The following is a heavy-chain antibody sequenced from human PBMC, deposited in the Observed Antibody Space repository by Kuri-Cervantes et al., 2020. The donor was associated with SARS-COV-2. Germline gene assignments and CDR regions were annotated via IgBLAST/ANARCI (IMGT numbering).Heavy chain of an antibody. CDR3: EAQYYDHLRYYFDY. J-gene: IGHJ4*02. Sequence: SETLSLTCTVSGGSISSYYWSWIRQPPGKGLEWIGYIYYSGSTNYNPSLKSRVTMSVDTSKNQFSLKLSSVTALDTAVYYCEAQYYDHLRYYFDYWGQGTLVTVSS. D-gene: IGHD3-22*01. CDR2: IYYSGST. V-gene: IGHV4-59*04. CDR1: GGSISSYY.